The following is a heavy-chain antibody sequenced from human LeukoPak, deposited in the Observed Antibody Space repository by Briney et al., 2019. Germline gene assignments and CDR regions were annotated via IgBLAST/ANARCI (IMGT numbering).Heavy chain of an antibody. CDR3: ARITGGYNLMDY. CDR1: GFTFSRYW. V-gene: IGHV3-74*01. CDR2: ISDEGSHT. D-gene: IGHD5-24*01. Sequence: PGGSLRLSCAASGFTFSRYWMHWVRQAPGKGLVWVSRISDEGSHTFYAASVKGRFAMSRDNARNTLYLQMNSLRVEDTAVYYCARITGGYNLMDYWGQGTLVTVSS. J-gene: IGHJ4*02.